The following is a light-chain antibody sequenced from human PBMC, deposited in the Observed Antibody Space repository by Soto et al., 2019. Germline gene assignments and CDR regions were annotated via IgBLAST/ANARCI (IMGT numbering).Light chain of an antibody. J-gene: IGKJ4*01. Sequence: DIVMTQSPLSLPVTPGEPASISCRSSQSLQHSNGYNCLDWYLQKPGQSPQLLIYLGSNRASGVPDRFSGSGSGTDFTLKISRVEAEDVGVYYCMQSLQTPLTFVGGTKVEIK. CDR3: MQSLQTPLT. CDR2: LGS. V-gene: IGKV2-28*01. CDR1: QSLQHSNGYNC.